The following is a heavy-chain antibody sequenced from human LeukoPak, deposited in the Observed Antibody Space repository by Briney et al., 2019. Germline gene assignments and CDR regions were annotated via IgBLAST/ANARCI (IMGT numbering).Heavy chain of an antibody. J-gene: IGHJ5*02. Sequence: SETLSLTCAVYGGSFSGYYWSWIRQPPGKGLEWIGEINHSGSTNYNPSLKSRVTISVDTSKNQFSLKLSSVTAADTAVYYCARRLGYCSSTSWRHRQYNWFDPWGQGTLVTVSS. CDR2: INHSGST. CDR1: GGSFSGYY. D-gene: IGHD2-2*01. CDR3: ARRLGYCSSTSWRHRQYNWFDP. V-gene: IGHV4-34*01.